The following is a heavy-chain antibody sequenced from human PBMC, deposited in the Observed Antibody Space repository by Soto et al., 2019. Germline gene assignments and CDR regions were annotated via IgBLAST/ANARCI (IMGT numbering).Heavy chain of an antibody. CDR1: GYTFTGYG. D-gene: IGHD2-15*01. J-gene: IGHJ1*01. Sequence: QVQLVQSGAEVKKPGASVKVSCKTSGYTFTGYGVSWVRQAPGQGLEWLGWISAYNGSTNDEQRFQGRATMTTDTTTTTADMELRSLRSDDTAIYYCARALYCSDGTCYHHGFSRHWGQGTLVTVAS. CDR3: ARALYCSDGTCYHHGFSRH. V-gene: IGHV1-18*01. CDR2: ISAYNGST.